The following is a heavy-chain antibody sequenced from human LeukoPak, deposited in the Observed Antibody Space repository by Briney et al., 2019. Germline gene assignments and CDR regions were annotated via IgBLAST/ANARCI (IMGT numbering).Heavy chain of an antibody. J-gene: IGHJ4*02. D-gene: IGHD1-1*01. CDR2: IGTAGDT. Sequence: PGGSLRLSCAASGFTFIDHDMHWVRQATGKGLEWVSAIGTAGDTYYTGSVKGRFTISRENAKNSLYLHMNSLRAGDTAVYYCSRVAKERVGGVYYFDYWGQGTLVTVPS. CDR3: SRVAKERVGGVYYFDY. V-gene: IGHV3-13*01. CDR1: GFTFIDHD.